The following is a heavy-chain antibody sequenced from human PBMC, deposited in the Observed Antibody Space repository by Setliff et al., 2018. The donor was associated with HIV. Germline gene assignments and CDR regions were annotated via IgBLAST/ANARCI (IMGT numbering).Heavy chain of an antibody. D-gene: IGHD6-19*01. J-gene: IGHJ4*02. CDR2: IGTSQNYV. Sequence: GGSLRLSCAASGFTFDNYAMSWVRQAPGKGLEWVSTIGTSQNYVYYADSMKGRFTISRDNAENSVYLQMDSLRAEDTAVYFCARGGSGWYELDFWGQGTLVTVSS. CDR1: GFTFDNYA. CDR3: ARGGSGWYELDF. V-gene: IGHV3-21*04.